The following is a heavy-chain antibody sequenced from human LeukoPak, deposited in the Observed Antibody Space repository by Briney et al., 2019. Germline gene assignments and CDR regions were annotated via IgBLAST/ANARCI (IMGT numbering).Heavy chain of an antibody. J-gene: IGHJ4*02. D-gene: IGHD4-23*01. CDR2: IFPSGSI. V-gene: IGHV4-4*09. CDR1: GASISSYY. CDR3: ARHSSMTTVVFDY. Sequence: SETLSLTCTVSGASISSYYWSWFRRPPGKGLEWIAYIFPSGSINFNPSLKSRVSISVDGSKNNFSLDLSSVTAADTAVYYCARHSSMTTVVFDYWGQGTLVTVSS.